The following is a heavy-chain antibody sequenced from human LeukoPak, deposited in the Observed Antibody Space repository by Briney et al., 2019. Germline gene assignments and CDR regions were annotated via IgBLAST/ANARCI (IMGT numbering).Heavy chain of an antibody. CDR3: AREGDYGDYGFDY. Sequence: PGGSLRLSCAASGFTFSSYSMNWVRQAPGKGLEWVSYISSSSSTIYYADSVKGRFTISRDNAKNSLYLQMNSLRAEDTAVYYCAREGDYGDYGFDYWGQGTLVTVSS. CDR1: GFTFSSYS. J-gene: IGHJ4*02. D-gene: IGHD4-17*01. V-gene: IGHV3-48*04. CDR2: ISSSSSTI.